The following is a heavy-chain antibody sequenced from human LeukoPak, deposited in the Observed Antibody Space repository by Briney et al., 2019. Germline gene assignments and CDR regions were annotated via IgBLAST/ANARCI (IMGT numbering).Heavy chain of an antibody. J-gene: IGHJ5*02. CDR1: GGSISSYY. V-gene: IGHV4-4*07. D-gene: IGHD1-1*01. Sequence: KPSETLSLTCTVSGGSISSYYWSWIRQPAGKGLEWIGRIYTSGSANYNPSLKSRVTISVDKYKNQFSLKLNSVTAADTAVYYCGRRERKTGPPPFDPWGQGTLVTVSS. CDR2: IYTSGSA. CDR3: GRRERKTGPPPFDP.